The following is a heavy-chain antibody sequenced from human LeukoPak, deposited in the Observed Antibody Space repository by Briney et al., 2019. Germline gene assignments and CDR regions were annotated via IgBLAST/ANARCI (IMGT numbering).Heavy chain of an antibody. J-gene: IGHJ6*03. CDR1: GYTFTSYG. V-gene: IGHV1-69*13. CDR2: IIPIFGTA. D-gene: IGHD3-9*01. Sequence: SVKVSCKASGYTFTSYGISWVRQAPGQGLEWMGGIIPIFGTANYAQKFQGRVTITADESTSTAYMELSSLRSEDTAVYYCARCRARNWLVYYYYYMDVWGKGTTVTISS. CDR3: ARCRARNWLVYYYYYMDV.